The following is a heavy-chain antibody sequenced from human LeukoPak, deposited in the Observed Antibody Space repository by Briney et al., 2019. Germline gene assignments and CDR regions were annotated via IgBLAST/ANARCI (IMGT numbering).Heavy chain of an antibody. V-gene: IGHV3-33*01. D-gene: IGHD6-13*01. CDR2: IWSDGSYK. J-gene: IGHJ4*02. Sequence: GRSLRLSCAASGFTFSSYGMHWVRQAPGKGLEWVAVIWSDGSYKYYADSVQGRFTISRDNSKNTLYLQMNSLRAEDTAVYYCARGGSSPTANYFDYWGQGTLVTVSS. CDR3: ARGGSSPTANYFDY. CDR1: GFTFSSYG.